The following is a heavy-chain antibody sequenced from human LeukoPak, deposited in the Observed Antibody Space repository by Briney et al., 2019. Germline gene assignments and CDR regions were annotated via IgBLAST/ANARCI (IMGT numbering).Heavy chain of an antibody. V-gene: IGHV3-15*01. CDR3: TPYSRGSCPF. Sequence: AGGSLRLSCAASGITFSNAWMAWVRQAPGKGLEWVGRIYRSMNGYTTNYGAPVKVRFTMSRDHSKNTLYLPMHRLNTEETAVYYCTPYSRGSCPFWGQGAVVPVPS. J-gene: IGHJ4*02. CDR2: IYRSMNGYTT. D-gene: IGHD6-19*01. CDR1: GITFSNAW.